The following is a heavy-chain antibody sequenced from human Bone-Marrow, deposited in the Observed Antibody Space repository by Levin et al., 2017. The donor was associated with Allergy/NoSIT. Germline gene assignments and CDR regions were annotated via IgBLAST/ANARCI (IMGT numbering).Heavy chain of an antibody. V-gene: IGHV4-31*11. CDR3: ASPPSGGDGFDI. J-gene: IGHJ3*02. Sequence: SETLSLTCAVSGGSISSSGYSWNWIRQHPVKGLEWIGCIYNSGGTYYNPSLKSRGTISLDTSKNQFSLKLSSVTAADTAVYYCASPPSGGDGFDIWGQGTMVTVSS. CDR2: IYNSGGT. D-gene: IGHD4-17*01. CDR1: GGSISSSGYS.